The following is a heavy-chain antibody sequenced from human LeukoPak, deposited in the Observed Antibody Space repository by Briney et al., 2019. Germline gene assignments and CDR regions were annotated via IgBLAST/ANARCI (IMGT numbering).Heavy chain of an antibody. CDR3: ARDSHSSGWFLPDY. J-gene: IGHJ4*02. D-gene: IGHD6-19*01. V-gene: IGHV1-2*02. CDR2: INPNSGGT. Sequence: GASVKVSCKASRYTFTGYYIHWVRQAPGQGLEWMGWINPNSGGTDYAQKFQGRVTMTRDTSISTAYMDLSSLRSDDTAVYFCARDSHSSGWFLPDYWGQGTLVTVSS. CDR1: RYTFTGYY.